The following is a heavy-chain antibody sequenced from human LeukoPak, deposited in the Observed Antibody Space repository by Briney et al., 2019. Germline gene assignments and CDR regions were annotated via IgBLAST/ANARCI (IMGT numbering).Heavy chain of an antibody. Sequence: GGSLRLSCVASGFTFSDHWMHWVRQAPGKGLVWVSRINSDGSSASYADSVTGRFTISRDNAKNTLYLQMNSLRPEDTAVYFCARPHVGTVLNWFDPWGQGTLVTVSS. CDR1: GFTFSDHW. J-gene: IGHJ5*02. V-gene: IGHV3-74*01. CDR2: INSDGSSA. D-gene: IGHD3-10*01. CDR3: ARPHVGTVLNWFDP.